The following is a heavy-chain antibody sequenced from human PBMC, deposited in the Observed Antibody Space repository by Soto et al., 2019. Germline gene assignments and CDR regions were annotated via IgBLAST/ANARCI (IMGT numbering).Heavy chain of an antibody. J-gene: IGHJ4*02. CDR3: ARAYYDFWSGYSPPYYFDH. D-gene: IGHD3-3*01. CDR1: CGSISSSSYY. V-gene: IGHV4-39*01. CDR2: IYYSGST. Sequence: SETLSLTCTVSCGSISSSSYYWGWIRQPPGKGLEWIGSIYYSGSTYYNPSLKSRVTISVDTSKNQFSLKLSSVTAADTAVYYCARAYYDFWSGYSPPYYFDHWGQGTLVTVSS.